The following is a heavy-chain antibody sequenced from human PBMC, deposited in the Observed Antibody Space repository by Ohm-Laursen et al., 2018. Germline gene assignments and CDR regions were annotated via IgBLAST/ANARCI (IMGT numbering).Heavy chain of an antibody. V-gene: IGHV4-4*07. D-gene: IGHD4/OR15-4a*01. Sequence: SDTLSLTCTVSGGSISSYYWSWIRQPAGEGLEWIGRIYSSGSTDYNPSLKSRVTLSVDTSKNQFSLKLTSVAAADTAVYYCARTQANYYYFDYWGQGALVAVSS. CDR1: GGSISSYY. CDR3: ARTQANYYYFDY. CDR2: IYSSGST. J-gene: IGHJ4*02.